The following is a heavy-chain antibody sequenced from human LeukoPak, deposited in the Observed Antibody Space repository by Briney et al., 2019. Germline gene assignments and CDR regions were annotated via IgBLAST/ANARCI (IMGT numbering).Heavy chain of an antibody. J-gene: IGHJ5*02. V-gene: IGHV3-53*01. CDR1: GFTVSSNY. CDR3: ARERCSSTSCYAGGWFDP. D-gene: IGHD2-2*01. Sequence: GGSLRLSCAASGFTVSSNYMSWVRRAPGKGLEWVSVIYSGGSTYYADSVKGRFTISRDNSKNTLYLQMNSLRAEDTAVYYCARERCSSTSCYAGGWFDPWGQGTLVTVSS. CDR2: IYSGGST.